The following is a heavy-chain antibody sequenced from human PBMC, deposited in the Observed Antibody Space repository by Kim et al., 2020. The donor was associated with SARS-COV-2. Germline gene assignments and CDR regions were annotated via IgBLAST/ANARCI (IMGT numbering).Heavy chain of an antibody. J-gene: IGHJ4*02. CDR3: SRRSRGYCYGFDY. CDR2: INHSGST. Sequence: SETLSLTCAVYGGSFSGYYWSWSRQPPGKGLEWIGEINHSGSTNYNPSLKSRVTISVDTSKNQFSLKLSSVTAADTAVYYCSRRSRGYCYGFDYWGQGTLVTVSS. CDR1: GGSFSGYY. D-gene: IGHD5-18*01. V-gene: IGHV4-34*01.